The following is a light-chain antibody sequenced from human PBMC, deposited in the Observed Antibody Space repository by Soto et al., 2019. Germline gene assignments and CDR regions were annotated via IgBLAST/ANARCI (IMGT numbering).Light chain of an antibody. Sequence: EVVLTQSPGTLSLSPGERATLSCRASQNIRGNELAWYQQKPGQAPRHLIYRGSSRATGIPDRFSGRGSGTDVTHTISRLEPDDFAVYYCQDDGTSARWTFGQGT. J-gene: IGKJ1*01. CDR3: QDDGTSARWT. CDR2: RGS. V-gene: IGKV3-20*01. CDR1: QNIRGNE.